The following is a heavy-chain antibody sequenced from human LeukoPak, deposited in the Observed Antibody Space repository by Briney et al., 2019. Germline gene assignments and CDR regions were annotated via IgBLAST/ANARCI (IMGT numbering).Heavy chain of an antibody. CDR2: ISGSGGST. V-gene: IGHV3-23*01. Sequence: GGSLRLSCAASGFTFSSYAMSWVRQAPGKGLEWVSAISGSGGSTYYADSVKGRFTISRDNSKNTLYLQMNSLRAEDTAVYYCAKLGDIVVVPAAIDYWGQGTLVAVSS. J-gene: IGHJ4*02. CDR1: GFTFSSYA. D-gene: IGHD2-2*01. CDR3: AKLGDIVVVPAAIDY.